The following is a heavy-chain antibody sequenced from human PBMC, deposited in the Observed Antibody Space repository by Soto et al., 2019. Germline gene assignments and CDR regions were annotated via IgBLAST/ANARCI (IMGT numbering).Heavy chain of an antibody. V-gene: IGHV4-31*03. J-gene: IGHJ5*01. CDR1: GGSVTSGGYS. CDR3: TRAWGPPVTHGYDS. Sequence: QVQLQESGPGLVRPSQTLSLTCTVSGGSVTSGGYSWSWIRHCPGKGLEWIGYIYSSGDTNYNPSLNCSVAMSVDTSKNQFSLQLTSVTVADTAIYYCTRAWGPPVTHGYDSWGQGILVTVSS. D-gene: IGHD7-27*01. CDR2: IYSSGDT.